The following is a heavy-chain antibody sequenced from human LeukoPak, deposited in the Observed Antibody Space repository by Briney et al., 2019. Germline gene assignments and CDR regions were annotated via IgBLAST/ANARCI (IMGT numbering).Heavy chain of an antibody. J-gene: IGHJ5*02. V-gene: IGHV1-69*01. CDR2: IIPIFGTA. CDR1: GGTFSSYA. CDR3: ARSLPKFNWFDP. Sequence: GSSVKVSCKASGGTFSSYAISWVRQAPGQGLEWMGGIIPIFGTANYAQNFQGRVTITADESTSTAYMELSSLRSEDTAVYYCARSLPKFNWFDPWGQGTLVTVSS.